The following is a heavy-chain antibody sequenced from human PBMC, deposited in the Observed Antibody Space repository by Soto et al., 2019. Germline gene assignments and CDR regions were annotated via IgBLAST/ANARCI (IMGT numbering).Heavy chain of an antibody. Sequence: SETLSLTCTVSGGSISSYYWSWIRQPPGKGLEWIGYIYYSGSTNYNPSLKSRVTISVDTSKNQFSLKLSSVTAADTAVYYCASLPGGDAFDIWGQGTMVTVSS. D-gene: IGHD3-10*01. CDR1: GGSISSYY. CDR3: ASLPGGDAFDI. V-gene: IGHV4-59*01. CDR2: IYYSGST. J-gene: IGHJ3*02.